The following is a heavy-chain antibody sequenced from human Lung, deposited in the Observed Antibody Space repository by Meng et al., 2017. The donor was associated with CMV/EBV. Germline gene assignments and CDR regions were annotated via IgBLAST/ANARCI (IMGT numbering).Heavy chain of an antibody. V-gene: IGHV3-53*01. CDR3: ARAGTSSGAFDI. D-gene: IGHD6-6*01. CDR2: IYSGGHR. J-gene: IGHJ3*02. Sequence: GESLKISCAASEFNVTSTYTNWVRQAPGKGLEWVSVIYSGGHRYYAGSVKGRFTISRDNSKNTLHLQMNSLRAEDTAMYYCARAGTSSGAFDIWGQGTMVTVSS. CDR1: EFNVTSTY.